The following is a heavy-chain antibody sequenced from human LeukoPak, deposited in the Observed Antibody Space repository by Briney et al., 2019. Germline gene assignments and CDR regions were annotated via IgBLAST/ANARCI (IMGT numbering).Heavy chain of an antibody. Sequence: GGSLRLSCAASGFTFSSYSMNWVREAPGKGLEWVSSISSTSSYIYYADSVKGRFTLSRDNAKNSLYLLMNTLRAEDTAVYYCARGGDFWTGYSDYWGQGTLVTVSS. D-gene: IGHD3/OR15-3a*01. CDR3: ARGGDFWTGYSDY. J-gene: IGHJ4*02. CDR1: GFTFSSYS. CDR2: ISSTSSYI. V-gene: IGHV3-21*01.